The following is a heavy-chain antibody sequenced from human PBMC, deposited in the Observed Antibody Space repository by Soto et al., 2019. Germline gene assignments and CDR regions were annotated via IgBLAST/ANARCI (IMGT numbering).Heavy chain of an antibody. J-gene: IGHJ4*02. CDR1: GFTFSSYG. Sequence: QVQLVESGGGVVQPGRSLRLSCAASGFTFSSYGMHWVRQAPGKGLEWVAVIWYDGSNKYYADSVKGRFTISRDNSKNTLYLQMNSLRAEDTAVYYCARSKQWLFSRSENFDYWGQGTLVTVSS. CDR3: ARSKQWLFSRSENFDY. V-gene: IGHV3-33*01. D-gene: IGHD6-19*01. CDR2: IWYDGSNK.